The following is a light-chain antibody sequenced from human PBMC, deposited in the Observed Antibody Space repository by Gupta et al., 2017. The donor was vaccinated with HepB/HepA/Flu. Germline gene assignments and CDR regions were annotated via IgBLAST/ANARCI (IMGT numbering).Light chain of an antibody. J-gene: IGKJ2*01. CDR3: QQSDSTPKT. V-gene: IGKV1-39*01. Sequence: DIQMTHSPSSLSASVGDRVTITCRASQRISSYLNWYQQKPGKAPKLLIYDASRLQSGVPSRFSGSGYGTDFTLTISRRQPEDFATYYCQQSDSTPKTVGQGTKMEIK. CDR2: DAS. CDR1: QRISSY.